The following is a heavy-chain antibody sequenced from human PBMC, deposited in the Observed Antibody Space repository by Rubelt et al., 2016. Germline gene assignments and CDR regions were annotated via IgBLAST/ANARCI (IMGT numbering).Heavy chain of an antibody. V-gene: IGHV1-24*01. CDR3: AIRQPDYGDLDFDY. Sequence: QVQLVQSGAEVKKPGASVKVSCKASGYTFTELSMHWVRQAPGKGLEWMGGFDPEDGETIYAQKFQGRVTMTEDTSTDTAYMELSSLRSEDTAVYYCAIRQPDYGDLDFDYWGQGTLVTVSS. J-gene: IGHJ4*02. CDR2: FDPEDGET. CDR1: GYTFTELS. D-gene: IGHD4-17*01.